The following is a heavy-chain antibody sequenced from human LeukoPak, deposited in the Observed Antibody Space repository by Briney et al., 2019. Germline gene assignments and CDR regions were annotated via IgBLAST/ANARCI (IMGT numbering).Heavy chain of an antibody. CDR3: ARGIVGEY. CDR2: IYYSGST. J-gene: IGHJ4*02. Sequence: PSETLSLTCTVSGGSISSSSYYWGWIRQPPGKGLEWIGSIYYSGSTNYNPSLKSRVTISVDTSKNQFSLKLSSVTAADTAVYYCARGIVGEYWGQGTLVTVSS. CDR1: GGSISSSSYY. V-gene: IGHV4-39*07. D-gene: IGHD1-26*01.